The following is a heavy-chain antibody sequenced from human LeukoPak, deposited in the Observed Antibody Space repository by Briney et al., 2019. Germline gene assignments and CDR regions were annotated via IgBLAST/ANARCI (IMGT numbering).Heavy chain of an antibody. J-gene: IGHJ4*02. V-gene: IGHV4-61*01. D-gene: IGHD4-17*01. CDR1: GGSVSSGSYY. CDR2: IYYSGST. CDR3: ARDGDYVSLDY. Sequence: SEALSLTCTVSGGSVSSGSYYWSWIRQPPGKGLEWIGYIYYSGSTNYNPSLKSRVTISVDTSKNQFSLKLSSVTAADTAVYYCARDGDYVSLDYWGQGTLVTVSS.